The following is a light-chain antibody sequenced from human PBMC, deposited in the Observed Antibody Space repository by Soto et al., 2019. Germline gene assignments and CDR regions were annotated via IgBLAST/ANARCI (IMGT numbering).Light chain of an antibody. CDR3: QQTYTTPEIT. J-gene: IGKJ1*01. CDR2: AAS. V-gene: IGKV1-39*01. Sequence: DIQMTQSPSSLSASVGDRVTITCRASQSSSSYLNWYQQKPGKAPKLLIYAASSLQSGVPSRFSGSGSGTDFTLTISSLQPEDFAIYYCQQTYTTPEITFGQGTKVDI. CDR1: QSSSSY.